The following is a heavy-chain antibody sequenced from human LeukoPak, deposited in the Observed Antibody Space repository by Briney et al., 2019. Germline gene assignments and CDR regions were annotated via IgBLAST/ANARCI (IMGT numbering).Heavy chain of an antibody. Sequence: ASVNVSCKACVYTFNRYYLHWVRQAPGQGVEWMGWTKPNSGGTNYAQKIQGGVTMTRDTSISTAYMELSRLRSDDTAVYYCARGVSSGLGGPFDYWGQGTLVTVSS. J-gene: IGHJ4*02. CDR3: ARGVSSGLGGPFDY. V-gene: IGHV1-2*02. CDR2: TKPNSGGT. D-gene: IGHD6-19*01. CDR1: VYTFNRYY.